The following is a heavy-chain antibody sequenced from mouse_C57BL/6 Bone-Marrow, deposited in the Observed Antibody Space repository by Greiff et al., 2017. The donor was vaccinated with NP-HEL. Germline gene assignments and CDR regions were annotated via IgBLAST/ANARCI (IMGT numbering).Heavy chain of an antibody. CDR2: IDPSDSYT. Sequence: QVQLQQPGAELVMPGASVKLSCKASGYTFTSYWMHWVKQRPGQGLEWIGEIDPSDSYTNYNQKFKGKSTLTVDKSSSTAYMQLSSLTSEDSAVYDCARDPTVVAPDCYFAVWGTGTTVTVSS. D-gene: IGHD1-1*01. V-gene: IGHV1-69*01. CDR3: ARDPTVVAPDCYFAV. CDR1: GYTFTSYW. J-gene: IGHJ1*03.